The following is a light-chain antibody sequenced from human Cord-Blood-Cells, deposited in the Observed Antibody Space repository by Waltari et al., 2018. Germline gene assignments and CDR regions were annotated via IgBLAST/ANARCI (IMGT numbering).Light chain of an antibody. CDR1: QRGSSY. V-gene: IGKV3-11*01. CDR2: DAS. CDR3: QQRSNWPPT. J-gene: IGKJ1*01. Sequence: EIVLTQSQAPLSFSPGERATLSCRASQRGSSYLAWYQQKPGQAPRLLIYDASNRATGIPARFSGSGSGTDFTLTISSLEPEDFAVYYCQQRSNWPPTFGQGTKVEIK.